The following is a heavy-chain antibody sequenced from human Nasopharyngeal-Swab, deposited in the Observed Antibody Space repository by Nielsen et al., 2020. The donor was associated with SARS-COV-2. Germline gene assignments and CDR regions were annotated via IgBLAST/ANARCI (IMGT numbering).Heavy chain of an antibody. CDR3: ARERGGGYVDY. D-gene: IGHD3-10*01. Sequence: GGSLRLSCAPSGFTFSPYTMTWVRQAPGKGLQWISYITSGNSVQYADSVRGRFTISRDNAKSSLYLQMNSLTAEDTAVYYCARERGGGYVDYWGQGTLVTVSS. CDR2: ITSGNSV. J-gene: IGHJ4*02. CDR1: GFTFSPYT. V-gene: IGHV3-48*04.